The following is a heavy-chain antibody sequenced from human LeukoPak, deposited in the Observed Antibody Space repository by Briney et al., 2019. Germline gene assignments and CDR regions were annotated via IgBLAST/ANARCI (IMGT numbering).Heavy chain of an antibody. CDR1: GFTFSSYA. D-gene: IGHD3-22*01. CDR3: ARAVVTNSAYYYYYYMDV. Sequence: GGSLRLSCAASGFTFSSYAMHWVRQAPGKGLEYVSAISSNGGSTYYANSVKGRFTISRDNSKNTLYLQMGSLRAEDMAVYYCARAVVTNSAYYYYYYMDVWGKGTTVTVSS. CDR2: ISSNGGST. V-gene: IGHV3-64*01. J-gene: IGHJ6*03.